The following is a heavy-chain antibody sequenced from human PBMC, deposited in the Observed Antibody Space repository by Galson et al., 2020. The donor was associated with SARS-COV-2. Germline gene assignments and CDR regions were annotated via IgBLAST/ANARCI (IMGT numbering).Heavy chain of an antibody. Sequence: GQSLKISCAASGFTLSSYSMNWVRQAPGKGLEWVSSIRAASSYIYNGDSMKGRFTISRDNAKNSLYLQMNGLRAEDTAVYCCARDIRSVASGTTLDLWGRGTLVTVSS. D-gene: IGHD1-1*01. CDR1: GFTLSSYS. V-gene: IGHV3-21*06. CDR3: ARDIRSVASGTTLDL. CDR2: IRAASSYI. J-gene: IGHJ2*01.